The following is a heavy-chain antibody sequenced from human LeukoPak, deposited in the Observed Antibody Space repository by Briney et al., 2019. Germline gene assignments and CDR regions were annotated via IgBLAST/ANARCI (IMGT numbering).Heavy chain of an antibody. CDR2: INPKNGGT. CDR1: GYTFSDYY. Sequence: ASVKVSCKAPGYTFSDYYMDWVRQAPGQGLEWMGWINPKNGGTYYAKKFQGRVTMTRDTSISTAYMELSSLRSDDTAVYYCARNYYYYATDVWGQGTTVTVSS. CDR3: ARNYYYYATDV. J-gene: IGHJ6*02. V-gene: IGHV1-2*02.